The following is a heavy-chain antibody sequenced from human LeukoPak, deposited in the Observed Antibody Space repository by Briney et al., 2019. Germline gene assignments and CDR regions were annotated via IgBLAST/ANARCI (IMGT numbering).Heavy chain of an antibody. Sequence: GGSLRLSCAASGLTFRNYAMSWVRQSPEKGLEWVSAISGYGYNTYYADCVQGRFTISRDNSKNTLYLQMNSLRAEDTAVYYCAKTGPGAYYYDSSDFGFWGQGTLVTVSS. CDR3: AKTGPGAYYYDSSDFGF. J-gene: IGHJ4*02. V-gene: IGHV3-23*01. CDR2: ISGYGYNT. CDR1: GLTFRNYA. D-gene: IGHD3-22*01.